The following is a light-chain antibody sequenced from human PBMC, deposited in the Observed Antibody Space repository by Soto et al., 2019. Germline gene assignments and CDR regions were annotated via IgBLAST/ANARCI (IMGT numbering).Light chain of an antibody. CDR1: SSDVGAYNF. J-gene: IGLJ1*01. Sequence: QSALTQPASVSGSPGQSITISCTGTSSDVGAYNFVSWYQHYPDKAPKVVIYDVANRPSGVSYRFSASKSGNTASLTISGLQAEDEADYYCMSFTSSNTYVFGTGTSSPS. CDR2: DVA. CDR3: MSFTSSNTYV. V-gene: IGLV2-14*03.